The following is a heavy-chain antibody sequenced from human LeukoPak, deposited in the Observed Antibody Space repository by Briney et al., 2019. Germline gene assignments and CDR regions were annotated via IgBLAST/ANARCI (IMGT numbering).Heavy chain of an antibody. D-gene: IGHD3-22*01. CDR3: ARGANYYDSSGYYDY. Sequence: SQTLSLTCALSGDSVSTNSAAWNWIRQSPSRGLEWLGRTYYRSKWYNDYAVPVKSRITINPDTSKNQFSLQLNSVTPEDTAVYYCARGANYYDSSGYYDYWGQGTLVTVSS. CDR1: GDSVSTNSAA. CDR2: TYYRSKWYN. V-gene: IGHV6-1*01. J-gene: IGHJ4*02.